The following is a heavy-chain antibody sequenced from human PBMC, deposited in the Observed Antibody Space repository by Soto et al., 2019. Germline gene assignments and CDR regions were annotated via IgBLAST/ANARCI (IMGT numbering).Heavy chain of an antibody. V-gene: IGHV3-74*01. CDR1: GFTFSTYW. J-gene: IGHJ4*02. D-gene: IGHD3-16*01. CDR3: ARDGGTYFDY. CDR2: LDNDGTNT. Sequence: LRLSCAASGFTFSTYWMHWVRQAPGKGLVWVSRLDNDGTNTRYADSVKGRFTVSRDNGKNTVYLQMDSLRAEDTAVYYCARDGGTYFDYWGQGTLVTVSS.